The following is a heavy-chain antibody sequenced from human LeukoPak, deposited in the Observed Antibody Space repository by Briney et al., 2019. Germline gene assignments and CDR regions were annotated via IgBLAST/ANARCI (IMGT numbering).Heavy chain of an antibody. Sequence: GGSLRLSCAASGFTFSSYSMNWVRQAPGKGLEWASSISSSSSYIYYADSVKGRFTISRDNAKNSLYLQMNSLRAEDTAVYYCARVRSVVVDYWGQGTLVTVSS. CDR1: GFTFSSYS. CDR3: ARVRSVVVDY. V-gene: IGHV3-21*01. J-gene: IGHJ4*02. D-gene: IGHD3-22*01. CDR2: ISSSSSYI.